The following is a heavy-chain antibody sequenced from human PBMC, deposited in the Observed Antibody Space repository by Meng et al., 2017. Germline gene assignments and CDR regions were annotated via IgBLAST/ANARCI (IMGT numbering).Heavy chain of an antibody. CDR2: IDTNTGNP. CDR1: GYTFTSYA. V-gene: IGHV7-4-1*02. CDR3: AREGRVDFDY. Sequence: QGQLVQCGFELKTPGASVKVSCKASGYTFTSYAMNWVRKAPGQGLEWMGWIDTNTGNPTYAQGFTGRFVFSLDTSVSTAYLQISSLKAEDTAVYYCAREGRVDFDYWGQGTLVTVSS. J-gene: IGHJ4*02. D-gene: IGHD1-26*01.